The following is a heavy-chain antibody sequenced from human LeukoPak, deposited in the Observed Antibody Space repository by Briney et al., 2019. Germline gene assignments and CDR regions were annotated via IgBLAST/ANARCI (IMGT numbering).Heavy chain of an antibody. CDR1: GFTFSSYG. CDR3: AKDLIGLLRYFDWLSFGY. V-gene: IGHV3-23*01. J-gene: IGHJ4*02. CDR2: ISGSGGST. Sequence: GGSLRLSCAASGFTFSSYGMSWVRQAPGKGLEWVSAISGSGGSTYYADSVKGRFTISRDNSKNTLYLQMNSLRAEDTAVYYCAKDLIGLLRYFDWLSFGYWGQGTLVTVSS. D-gene: IGHD3-9*01.